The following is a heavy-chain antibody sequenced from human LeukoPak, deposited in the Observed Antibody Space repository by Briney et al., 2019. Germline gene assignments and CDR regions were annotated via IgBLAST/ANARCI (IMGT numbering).Heavy chain of an antibody. V-gene: IGHV1-2*02. CDR2: INPDSGGA. CDR1: GYTFTSYY. CDR3: ATDPYSSGWFDY. D-gene: IGHD6-19*01. Sequence: GASVKVSCKASGYTFTSYYRHWVRQAPRQELEWMGWINPDSGGANYAQKFQGRVTMTRDTSISTAYMELSRLRSDDTAVYYCATDPYSSGWFDYWGQGTLVTVSS. J-gene: IGHJ4*02.